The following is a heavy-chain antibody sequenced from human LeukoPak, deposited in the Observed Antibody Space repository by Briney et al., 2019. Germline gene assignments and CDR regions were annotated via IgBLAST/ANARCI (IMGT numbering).Heavy chain of an antibody. CDR2: MNPNSGNT. CDR1: GYTFTGCY. Sequence: ASVKVSCKASGYTFTGCYMHWVRQATGQGLEWMGWMNPNSGNTGYAQKFQGRVTMTRNTSISTAYMELSSLRSEDTAVYYCARGPYYDNTLPVGFDYWGQGTLVTVSS. CDR3: ARGPYYDNTLPVGFDY. V-gene: IGHV1-8*02. D-gene: IGHD3-22*01. J-gene: IGHJ4*02.